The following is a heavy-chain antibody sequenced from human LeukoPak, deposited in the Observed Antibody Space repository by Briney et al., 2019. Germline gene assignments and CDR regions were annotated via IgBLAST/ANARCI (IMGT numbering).Heavy chain of an antibody. CDR1: GDSVSSNSAA. CDR2: TYYRSQWNN. V-gene: IGHV6-1*01. J-gene: IGHJ4*02. D-gene: IGHD3-10*01. Sequence: SQTLSLTCAISGDSVSSNSAAWNWIRPSPSRGLEWLGRTYYRSQWNNESAVSVKSRIVFDADTSNNQCSLQLTSVSPEDTAVYYCARQPQSGGTYFDYWGQGTLATVSS. CDR3: ARQPQSGGTYFDY.